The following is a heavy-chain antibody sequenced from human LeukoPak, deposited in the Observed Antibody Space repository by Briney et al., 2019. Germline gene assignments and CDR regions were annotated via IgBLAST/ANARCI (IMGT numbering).Heavy chain of an antibody. D-gene: IGHD3-3*01. CDR1: GGTFSSYA. V-gene: IGHV1-69*04. CDR2: IIPILGIA. CDR3: ASRFGVVIEGPI. J-gene: IGHJ3*02. Sequence: SVKVSCKASGGTFSSYAISWVRQAPGQGLEWMGRIIPILGIANYAQKFQGRVTITADESTSTAYMELSSLRSEDTAVYYCASRFGVVIEGPIWGQGTMVTVSS.